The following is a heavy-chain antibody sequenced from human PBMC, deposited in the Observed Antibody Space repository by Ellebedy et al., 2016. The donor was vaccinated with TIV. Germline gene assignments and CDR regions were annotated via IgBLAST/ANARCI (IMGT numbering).Heavy chain of an antibody. J-gene: IGHJ4*02. D-gene: IGHD2-15*01. Sequence: PGGSLRLSCAASGFTFSDFWMSWVRQAPGKGLEWVANIKEDESEKYYVDSVKGRFTISRDNAKNSLYLQMNSLRTEDTAVYYCARQISDSFDYWGQGTLVTASS. CDR3: ARQISDSFDY. V-gene: IGHV3-7*03. CDR1: GFTFSDFW. CDR2: IKEDESEK.